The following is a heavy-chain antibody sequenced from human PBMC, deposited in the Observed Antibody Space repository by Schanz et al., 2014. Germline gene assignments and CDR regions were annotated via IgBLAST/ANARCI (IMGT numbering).Heavy chain of an antibody. CDR3: AKGRFGELSAFDI. Sequence: EVQLLESGGGLVQPGGSLRLSCAASGFTFSAYAMTWVRQIPGKGLEWVSAISGSGGSTYYADSVKGRFTISRDNSKNTLYLQMNSLRAEDTAVYYCAKGRFGELSAFDIWGQGTMGTVSS. D-gene: IGHD3-10*01. J-gene: IGHJ3*02. V-gene: IGHV3-23*01. CDR1: GFTFSAYA. CDR2: ISGSGGST.